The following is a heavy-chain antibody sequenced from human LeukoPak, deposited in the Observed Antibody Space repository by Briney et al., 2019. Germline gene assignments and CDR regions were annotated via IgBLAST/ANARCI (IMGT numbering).Heavy chain of an antibody. CDR3: ARDFRYNWNDVTPFDY. Sequence: SETLSLTCAVYGGSFSGYYWSWTRQPPGKGLEWIGEINHSGSTNYNPSLKSRVTISVDTSKNQFSLKLSSVTAADTAVYYCARDFRYNWNDVTPFDYWGQGTLVTVSS. CDR1: GGSFSGYY. CDR2: INHSGST. J-gene: IGHJ4*02. D-gene: IGHD1-1*01. V-gene: IGHV4-34*01.